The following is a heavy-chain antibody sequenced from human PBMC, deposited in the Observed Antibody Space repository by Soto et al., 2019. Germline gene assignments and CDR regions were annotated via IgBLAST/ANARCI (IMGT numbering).Heavy chain of an antibody. Sequence: SETLSLTCTVSGVSISSRIYYWGWIRQPPGKGLEWIGYIYHSGSTLYNPSLKSRVTISVDKSKNQFSLKLTSVTAADTAVYYCARDQLEGNWFDPWGQGTLVTVSS. J-gene: IGHJ5*02. CDR1: GVSISSRIYY. CDR3: ARDQLEGNWFDP. V-gene: IGHV4-61*05. CDR2: IYHSGST. D-gene: IGHD1-1*01.